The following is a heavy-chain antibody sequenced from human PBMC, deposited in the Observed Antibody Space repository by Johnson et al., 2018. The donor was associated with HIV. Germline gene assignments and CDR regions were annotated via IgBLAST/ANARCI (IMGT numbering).Heavy chain of an antibody. D-gene: IGHD3-22*01. Sequence: QVQLVESGGGVVQPGRSLRLSCAVSGFTFSSYAMHWVRPAPGEGLEWVAVISYDGSTKYYADSVKGRFTISRDNSKNTLYLQMNSLRAEDTAVYYCAKGRDSSGFGAFDIWGQGTMVTVSS. CDR2: ISYDGSTK. J-gene: IGHJ3*02. V-gene: IGHV3-30-3*01. CDR1: GFTFSSYA. CDR3: AKGRDSSGFGAFDI.